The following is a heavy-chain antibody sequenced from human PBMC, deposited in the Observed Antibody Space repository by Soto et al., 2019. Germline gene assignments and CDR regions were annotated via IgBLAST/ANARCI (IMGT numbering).Heavy chain of an antibody. D-gene: IGHD2-2*02. J-gene: IGHJ5*02. CDR3: SRRFYHGLYDGFEP. CDR2: IKQDGSEK. Sequence: EVQLVESGGGLVQAGGSLRLSCAASGFIFSNYWMTWVRQAPGKGLEWVANIKQDGSEKYHVDSVKGRFSISRDNAKNSVYLQMNSLRDEDTAVYYCSRRFYHGLYDGFEPWGQGTLVTVSS. V-gene: IGHV3-7*03. CDR1: GFIFSNYW.